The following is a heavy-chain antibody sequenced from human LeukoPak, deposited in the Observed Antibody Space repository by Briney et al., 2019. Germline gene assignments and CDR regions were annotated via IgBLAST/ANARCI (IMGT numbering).Heavy chain of an antibody. V-gene: IGHV3-30*02. CDR1: GFTFSSYG. J-gene: IGHJ6*03. CDR3: AKDDYDFWSGQGDDYYYYMDV. D-gene: IGHD3-3*01. CDR2: IRYDGSNK. Sequence: GGSLRLSCAASGFTFSSYGMHWVRQAPGKGLEWVAFIRYDGSNKYYADSVKGRFTISRDNSKNTLYLQMNSLGAEDTAVYYCAKDDYDFWSGQGDDYYYYMDVWGKGTTVTVSS.